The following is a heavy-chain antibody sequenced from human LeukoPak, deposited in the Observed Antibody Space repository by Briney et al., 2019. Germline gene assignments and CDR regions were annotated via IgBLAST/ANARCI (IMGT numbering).Heavy chain of an antibody. V-gene: IGHV3-48*04. D-gene: IGHD3-10*02. CDR3: AELGITMIGGV. Sequence: GGPLRLSCAASGFTFSIYWMSWVRQAPGKGLEWFSYISSSGSTIYYADSVKGRFTISRDNAKNSLYLQMNSLRAEDTAVYYCAELGITMIGGVWGKGTTVTISS. J-gene: IGHJ6*04. CDR2: ISSSGSTI. CDR1: GFTFSIYW.